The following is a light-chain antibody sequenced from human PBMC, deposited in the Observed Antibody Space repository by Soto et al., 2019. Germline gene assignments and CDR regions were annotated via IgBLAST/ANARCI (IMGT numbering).Light chain of an antibody. J-gene: IGKJ5*01. CDR1: QSVSNNY. V-gene: IGKV3-20*01. CDR2: GAS. Sequence: EIVLTQSPGTLSLSPGEGATLSCRASQSVSNNYLAWYQQKPGQAPRLLIYGASSRATGIPDRFSGSGSGTDFTLIISELAPVDFAAYYYQQYCISPITFDQGTRLEIK. CDR3: QQYCISPIT.